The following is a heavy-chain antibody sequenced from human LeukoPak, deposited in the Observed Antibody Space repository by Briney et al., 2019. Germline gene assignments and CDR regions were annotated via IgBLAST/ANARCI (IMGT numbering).Heavy chain of an antibody. D-gene: IGHD6-13*01. CDR1: GYTFTSYY. CDR3: ARSPGRYIAATGSFDY. V-gene: IGHV1-46*01. CDR2: INHSGGST. J-gene: IGHJ4*02. Sequence: ASVKVSCKASGYTFTSYYMHWVRQAPGQGVEWMGIINHSGGSTSYAQKFQGRVTMTRDMSTSTVYMELSSLRSEDTAVYYCARSPGRYIAATGSFDYGGQGTLVTVSS.